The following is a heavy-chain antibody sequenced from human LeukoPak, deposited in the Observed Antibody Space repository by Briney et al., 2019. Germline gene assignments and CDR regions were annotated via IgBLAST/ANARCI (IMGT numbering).Heavy chain of an antibody. CDR3: ARDDLVLDENGFDI. Sequence: SGGSLRLSCVASGFTFSSYGIHWVRQAPGKGLEWMAVIGSDGRNKFYADSVTGRFTISRDNSKNTLYLQMNSLRAEDTAVYYCARDDLVLDENGFDIWGQGTMVTVSS. D-gene: IGHD2-21*01. CDR2: IGSDGRNK. V-gene: IGHV3-33*01. CDR1: GFTFSSYG. J-gene: IGHJ3*02.